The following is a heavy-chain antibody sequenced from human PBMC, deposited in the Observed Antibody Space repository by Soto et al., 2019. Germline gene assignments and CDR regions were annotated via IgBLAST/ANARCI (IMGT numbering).Heavy chain of an antibody. CDR2: IYSSGGT. V-gene: IGHV4-4*07. CDR1: GGSMNNYY. CDR3: ARGQRFSDWFDP. Sequence: SETLSLTCSVSGGSMNNYYCTWIRLPAGKGLEWIGRIYSSGGTHYNPSLKSRVTISLDTSKNQFSLRLNSVTAAETAVYYCARGQRFSDWFDPWGQGTLVTVSS. J-gene: IGHJ5*02. D-gene: IGHD3-3*01.